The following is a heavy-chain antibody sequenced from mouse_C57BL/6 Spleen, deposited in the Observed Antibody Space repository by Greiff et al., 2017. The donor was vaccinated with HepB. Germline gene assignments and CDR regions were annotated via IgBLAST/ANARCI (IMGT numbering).Heavy chain of an antibody. CDR1: GYAFSSYW. V-gene: IGHV1-80*01. Sequence: VQLQESGAELVKPGASVKISCKASGYAFSSYWMNWVKQRPGKGLEWIGQIYPGDGDTNYNGKFKGKATLTADKSSSTAYMQLSSLTSEDSAVYFCARSYEHAICFAYWGQGTLVTVSA. J-gene: IGHJ3*01. CDR3: ARSYEHAICFAY. D-gene: IGHD2-3*01. CDR2: IYPGDGDT.